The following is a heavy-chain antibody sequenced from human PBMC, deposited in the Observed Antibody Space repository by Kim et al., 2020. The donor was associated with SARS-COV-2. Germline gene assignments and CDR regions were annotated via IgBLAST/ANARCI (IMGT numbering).Heavy chain of an antibody. J-gene: IGHJ4*02. Sequence: SETLSLTCAVYGGSFSGYYWSWIRQPPGKGLEWIGEINHSGSTNYNPSLKSRVTISVDTSKNQFSLKLSSVTAADTAVYYCARGPTFDYWGQGTLGTVSS. CDR3: ARGPTFDY. CDR2: INHSGST. CDR1: GGSFSGYY. V-gene: IGHV4-34*01.